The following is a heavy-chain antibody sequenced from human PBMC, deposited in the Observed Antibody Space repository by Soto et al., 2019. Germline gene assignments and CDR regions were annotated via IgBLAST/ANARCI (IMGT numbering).Heavy chain of an antibody. CDR3: ARAGDYGDYVNWFDP. J-gene: IGHJ5*02. CDR2: ISAYIGNT. V-gene: IGHV1-18*01. Sequence: ASVKVSCKASGYTFTSYGISWVRQAPGQGLEWMGWISAYIGNTNYAQKLQGRVTMTTDTSTSTAYMELRSLRSDDTAVYYCARAGDYGDYVNWFDPWGQGTLVTVSS. CDR1: GYTFTSYG. D-gene: IGHD4-17*01.